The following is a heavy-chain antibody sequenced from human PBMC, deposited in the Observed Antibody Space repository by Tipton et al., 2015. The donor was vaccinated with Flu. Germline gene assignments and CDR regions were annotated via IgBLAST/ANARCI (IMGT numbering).Heavy chain of an antibody. CDR3: ARVLAGHFGEGYFFDY. CDR2: IYSSGST. Sequence: LRLSCSVSGGSITNYYWSWIRQPPGKGLEWIGYIYSSGSTTYNPSLKSRVSMSADTSMNQFSLRLNSMTAADTAMYYCARVLAGHFGEGYFFDYWGQGALVTVSS. J-gene: IGHJ4*02. CDR1: GGSITNYY. D-gene: IGHD3-10*01. V-gene: IGHV4-59*01.